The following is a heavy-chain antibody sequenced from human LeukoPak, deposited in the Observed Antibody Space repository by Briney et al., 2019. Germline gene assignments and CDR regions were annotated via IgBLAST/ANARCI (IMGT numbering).Heavy chain of an antibody. D-gene: IGHD3-3*01. CDR3: ARGAIDFWSGYYSNYFDY. Sequence: SQTLSLTCAVSGGSISSGGYSWSWIRQPPGKGLEWIGYIYHSGSTYYNPSLKSRVTISVDRSKNQFSLKLSSVTAADTAVYYCARGAIDFWSGYYSNYFDYWGQGTLVTVSS. CDR1: GGSISSGGYS. J-gene: IGHJ4*02. V-gene: IGHV4-30-2*01. CDR2: IYHSGST.